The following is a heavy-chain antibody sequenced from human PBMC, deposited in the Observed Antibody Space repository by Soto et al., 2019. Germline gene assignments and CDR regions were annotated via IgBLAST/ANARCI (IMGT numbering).Heavy chain of an antibody. D-gene: IGHD6-19*01. V-gene: IGHV4-61*01. CDR2: IFYTGST. CDR3: AREHSSGWGFDY. Sequence: QVQLQESGPGLVKPSETLSLTCTVSGGSVNSGSYYWSWIRQPPGKGLEWIGYIFYTGSTNYNPSLKSRVTMSVDTSKNQFSLKLSSVTAADTAVYYCAREHSSGWGFDYWGQGTLVTVSS. CDR1: GGSVNSGSYY. J-gene: IGHJ4*02.